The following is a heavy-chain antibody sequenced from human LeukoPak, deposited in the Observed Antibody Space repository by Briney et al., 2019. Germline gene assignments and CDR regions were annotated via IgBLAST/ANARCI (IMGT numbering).Heavy chain of an antibody. CDR3: AKGASGGYYYDSSGYYPFDY. V-gene: IGHV3-30*18. J-gene: IGHJ4*02. Sequence: PGGSLRLSCAASGFTFSSYGMHWVRQAPGKGLEWVAVISFDGSTKDYADSVKGRFTISRDNSKNTLYLQMNSLRAEDTAVYYCAKGASGGYYYDSSGYYPFDYWGQGTLVTVSS. CDR1: GFTFSSYG. CDR2: ISFDGSTK. D-gene: IGHD3-22*01.